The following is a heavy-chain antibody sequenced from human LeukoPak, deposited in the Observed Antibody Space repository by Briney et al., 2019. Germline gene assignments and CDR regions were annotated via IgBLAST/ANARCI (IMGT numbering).Heavy chain of an antibody. CDR3: ARTFTVTYYFDY. Sequence: SETLSLTCAVYGGSFSGYYWSWIRQPPGKRLEWIGYIYYSGSTNYNPSLKSRVTISVDTSKNQFSLKLSSVTAADTAVYYCARTFTVTYYFDYWGQGTLVTVSS. V-gene: IGHV4-59*01. CDR1: GGSFSGYY. CDR2: IYYSGST. D-gene: IGHD4-17*01. J-gene: IGHJ4*02.